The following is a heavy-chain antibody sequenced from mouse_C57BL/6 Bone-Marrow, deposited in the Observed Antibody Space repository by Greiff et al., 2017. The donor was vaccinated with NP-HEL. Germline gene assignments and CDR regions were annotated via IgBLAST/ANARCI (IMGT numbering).Heavy chain of an antibody. V-gene: IGHV1-61*01. CDR2: IYPSDSET. D-gene: IGHD2-4*01. CDR3: AREGLIYYDYDVHFDY. Sequence: QVQLKQPGAELVRPGSSVKLSCKASGYTFTSYWMDWVKQRPGQGLEWIGNIYPSDSETHYNQKFKDKATLTVDKSSSTAYMQLSSLTSEDSAVYYCAREGLIYYDYDVHFDYWGQGTTLTVSS. J-gene: IGHJ2*01. CDR1: GYTFTSYW.